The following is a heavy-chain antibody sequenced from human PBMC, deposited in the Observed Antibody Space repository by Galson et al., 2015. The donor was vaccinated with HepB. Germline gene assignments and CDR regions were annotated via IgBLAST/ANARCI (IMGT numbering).Heavy chain of an antibody. CDR2: IYYSGST. CDR1: GGSISSSSYY. CDR3: ARHSPGGAKRLVPVYYYGMDV. V-gene: IGHV4-39*01. J-gene: IGHJ6*02. D-gene: IGHD3-9*01. Sequence: ETLSLTCTVSGGSISSSSYYWGWIRQPPGKGLEWIGSIYYSGSTYYNPSLKSRVTISVDTSKNQFSLKLSSVTAADTAVYYCARHSPGGAKRLVPVYYYGMDVWGQGTTVTVSS.